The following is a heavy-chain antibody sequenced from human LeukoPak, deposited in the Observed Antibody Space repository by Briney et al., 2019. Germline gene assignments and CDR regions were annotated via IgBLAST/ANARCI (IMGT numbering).Heavy chain of an antibody. Sequence: GGSLRLSCAASGFTFSSYSMNWARQAPGKGLEWVSSISSSSSYIYYADSVKGRFTISRDNAKNSLYLQMNSLRAEDTAVYYCARETAFVNMDVWGKGTTVTISS. CDR3: ARETAFVNMDV. D-gene: IGHD3-10*01. CDR2: ISSSSSYI. J-gene: IGHJ6*03. CDR1: GFTFSSYS. V-gene: IGHV3-21*01.